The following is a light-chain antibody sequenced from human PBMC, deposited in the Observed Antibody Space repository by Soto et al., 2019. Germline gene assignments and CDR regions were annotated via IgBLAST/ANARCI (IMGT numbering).Light chain of an antibody. CDR1: SSDVGAYNF. J-gene: IGLJ3*02. CDR3: ISYTTSGTLWV. V-gene: IGLV2-14*01. CDR2: TVN. Sequence: QAVVTQPASVSGSPGQSITISCTGTSSDVGAYNFVSWYQQHPGKAPKLLISTVNSRPSGVSNRFSGSKSGNTASLTISGLQAEDEADYYCISYTTSGTLWVFGGGTQLTVL.